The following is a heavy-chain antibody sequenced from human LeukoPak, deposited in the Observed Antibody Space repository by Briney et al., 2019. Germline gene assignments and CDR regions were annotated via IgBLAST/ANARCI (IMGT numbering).Heavy chain of an antibody. V-gene: IGHV3-7*01. D-gene: IGHD3-22*01. CDR2: IKQDGSEK. J-gene: IGHJ4*02. Sequence: GGSLRLSCAASGFPFSSYSMNWVRQAPGKGLEWVANIKQDGSEKYYVDSVKGRFTISRDNAKNSLYLQMNSLRAEDTAVYYCARDRRGARVSGARTRNTMIVVAKGDYWGQGTLVTVSS. CDR1: GFPFSSYS. CDR3: ARDRRGARVSGARTRNTMIVVAKGDY.